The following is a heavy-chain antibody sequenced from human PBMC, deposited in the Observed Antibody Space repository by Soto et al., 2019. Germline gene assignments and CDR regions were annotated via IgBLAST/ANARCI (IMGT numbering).Heavy chain of an antibody. Sequence: QVQLVESGGGVLQPGKSLRLSCVASGFSFNTYGFHWVRQAPGKGLEWVSVIWSDGNNRYYADSVKGRFTISRDSSKNTLYLQMNILRVEATAVYYFARIQLDTIMALDYWGQGTLVTVSS. CDR1: GFSFNTYG. CDR2: IWSDGNNR. V-gene: IGHV3-33*01. J-gene: IGHJ4*02. CDR3: ARIQLDTIMALDY. D-gene: IGHD5-18*01.